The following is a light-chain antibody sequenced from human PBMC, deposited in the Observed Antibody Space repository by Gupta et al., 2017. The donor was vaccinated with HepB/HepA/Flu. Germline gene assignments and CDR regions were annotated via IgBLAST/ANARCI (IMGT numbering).Light chain of an antibody. CDR3: QQDCGSPLFT. Sequence: QTAPSPSSLSASVGDRVTITCRASQRINKYLNWYQQQPGNAPKLLIYAASSLQSGVPSRFSGSGSGTDFTLTIGSLEPEDFAAYYCQQDCGSPLFTFGHGTKVDIK. V-gene: IGKV1-39*01. CDR2: AAS. J-gene: IGKJ3*01. CDR1: QRINKY.